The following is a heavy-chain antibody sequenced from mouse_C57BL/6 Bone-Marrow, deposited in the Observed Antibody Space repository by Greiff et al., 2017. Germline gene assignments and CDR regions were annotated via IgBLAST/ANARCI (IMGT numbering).Heavy chain of an antibody. CDR2: IDPENGDT. CDR3: TRWDYGSTFAY. J-gene: IGHJ3*01. D-gene: IGHD1-1*01. CDR1: GFNIKDDY. Sequence: DVKLVESGAELVRPGASVKLSCTASGFNIKDDYMHWVKQRPEQGLEWIGWIDPENGDTEYASKFQGKATITADTSSNTAYLQLSSLTSEDTAVYYCTRWDYGSTFAYWGQGTLVTVSA. V-gene: IGHV14-4*01.